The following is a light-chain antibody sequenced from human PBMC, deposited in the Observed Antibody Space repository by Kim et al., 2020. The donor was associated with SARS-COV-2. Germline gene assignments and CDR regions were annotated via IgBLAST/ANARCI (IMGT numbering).Light chain of an antibody. CDR3: QTWGTGIEV. CDR2: VNADGSH. Sequence: QLVLTQSPSASASLGASVKLTCTLSSGHNIYAIAWHQQQPEKGPRYLMKVNADGSHTKGDGIPDRFSGSSSGAERYLTISSLQSEDEADYYCQTWGTGIEVFGGGTQVTVL. J-gene: IGLJ3*02. V-gene: IGLV4-69*01. CDR1: SGHNIYA.